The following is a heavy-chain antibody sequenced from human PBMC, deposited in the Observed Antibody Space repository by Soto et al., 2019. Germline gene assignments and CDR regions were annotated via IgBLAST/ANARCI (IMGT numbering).Heavy chain of an antibody. CDR2: IHPEGTNT. CDR1: GFRFSDFG. Sequence: QPGGSLRLSCAASGFRFSDFGMTWVRQAPGKGLEWVSTIHPEGTNTHYADSVKGRFTISRDNSKDTLYLDMNSLRAEDTAIYFCAKDPSTGPADFWGQGTLVTVSS. V-gene: IGHV3-23*01. D-gene: IGHD3-9*01. CDR3: AKDPSTGPADF. J-gene: IGHJ4*02.